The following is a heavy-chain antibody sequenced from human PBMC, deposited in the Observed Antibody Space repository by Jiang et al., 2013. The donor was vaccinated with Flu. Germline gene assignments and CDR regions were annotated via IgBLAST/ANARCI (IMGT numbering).Heavy chain of an antibody. V-gene: IGHV3-30*04. CDR1: GFTFTSYV. CDR2: ISYDGSLD. Sequence: LLEVWGGDGPASEVPGLSCAASGFTFTSYVMHWVRQAPGKGLEWVAFISYDGSLDYYADSVKGRFTISRDNSKNTLYLQMSSLSAEDTALYYCVRGFTGFDSAPGFDYWGQGTLLTVSS. J-gene: IGHJ4*02. D-gene: IGHD5-12*01. CDR3: VRGFTGFDSAPGFDY.